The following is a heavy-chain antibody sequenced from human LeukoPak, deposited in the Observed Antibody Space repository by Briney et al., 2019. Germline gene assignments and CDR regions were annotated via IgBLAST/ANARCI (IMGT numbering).Heavy chain of an antibody. Sequence: SVKVSCKASGGTFSSYAISWVRQAPGQGLEWMGRIIPILGIANYAQKFQGRVTITADKSTSTAYMELSSLRSEDTAVYYCARESIAALREYYYDSSGYRGWGQGTLVTVSS. D-gene: IGHD3-22*01. CDR1: GGTFSSYA. V-gene: IGHV1-69*04. CDR3: ARESIAALREYYYDSSGYRG. CDR2: IIPILGIA. J-gene: IGHJ4*02.